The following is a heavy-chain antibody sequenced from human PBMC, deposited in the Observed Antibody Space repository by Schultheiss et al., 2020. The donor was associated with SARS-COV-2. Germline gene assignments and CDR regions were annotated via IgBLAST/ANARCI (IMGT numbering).Heavy chain of an antibody. J-gene: IGHJ4*02. CDR3: AKEGILDLTYYYDSSGYSY. CDR2: ISGSGGST. V-gene: IGHV3-23*01. CDR1: GFTFSSYA. D-gene: IGHD3-22*01. Sequence: GESLKISCAASGFTFSSYAMSWVRQAPGKGLEWVSAISGSGGSTYYADSVKGRFTISRDNSKNTLYLQMNSLRAEDTAVYYCAKEGILDLTYYYDSSGYSYWGQGTLVTVSS.